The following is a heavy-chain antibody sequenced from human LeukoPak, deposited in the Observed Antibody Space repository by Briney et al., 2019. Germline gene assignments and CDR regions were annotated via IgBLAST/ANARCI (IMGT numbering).Heavy chain of an antibody. CDR2: INPNSGGT. D-gene: IGHD3-22*01. CDR1: GYIFTGYY. CDR3: ARGTYYYDSSGYYSLEY. J-gene: IGHJ4*02. V-gene: IGHV1-2*06. Sequence: ASVKVSCKASGYIFTGYYMHWVRQAPGQGLEWMGRINPNSGGTNYAQKFRGRVTMTRDTSISTAYMELSRLRSDETAVYYCARGTYYYDSSGYYSLEYWGQGTLVTVSS.